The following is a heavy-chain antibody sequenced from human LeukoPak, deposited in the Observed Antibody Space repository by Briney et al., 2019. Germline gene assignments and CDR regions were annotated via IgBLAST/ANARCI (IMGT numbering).Heavy chain of an antibody. D-gene: IGHD4-23*01. CDR2: ISAKNGNT. Sequence: ASVKVSCKASGYTFTNYGITGVRQAPGQGLQCVGWISAKNGNTNYAQKLQGRVTMTTDTFTSTAHMEMRSLRSDDTAVYYCVRAHSDGGHVSAFEIWGKETMLTVSS. CDR1: GYTFTNYG. V-gene: IGHV1-18*01. J-gene: IGHJ3*02. CDR3: VRAHSDGGHVSAFEI.